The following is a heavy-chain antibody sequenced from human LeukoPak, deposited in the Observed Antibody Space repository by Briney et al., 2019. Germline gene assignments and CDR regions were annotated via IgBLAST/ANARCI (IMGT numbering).Heavy chain of an antibody. CDR1: GGSISSSSYY. D-gene: IGHD3-9*01. Sequence: SETLSLTCTVSGGSISSSSYYWGWIRQPPGKGLEWIGSIYYSGSTYYNPSLKSRVTISVDTSKNQFSLKLSSVTAADTAVCYCASSPAYYDILTGYLKPYYFDYWGQGTLVTVSS. CDR3: ASSPAYYDILTGYLKPYYFDY. J-gene: IGHJ4*02. CDR2: IYYSGST. V-gene: IGHV4-39*07.